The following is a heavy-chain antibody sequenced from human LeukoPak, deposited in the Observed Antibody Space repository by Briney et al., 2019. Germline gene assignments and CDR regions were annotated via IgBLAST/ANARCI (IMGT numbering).Heavy chain of an antibody. CDR2: IYWNDDK. V-gene: IGHV2-5*01. CDR1: GFSLSTSGVG. J-gene: IGHJ5*02. D-gene: IGHD3-10*01. CDR3: AHPLPNTYYYGSGPFDP. Sequence: KSGPTLVNPTQTLTLTCTFSGFSLSTSGVGVGWIRQPPGKALEWLELIYWNDDKRYSPSLKSRLTIIKDTSKNQVVLTMTNMDPVDTATYYCAHPLPNTYYYGSGPFDPWGQGTLVTVSS.